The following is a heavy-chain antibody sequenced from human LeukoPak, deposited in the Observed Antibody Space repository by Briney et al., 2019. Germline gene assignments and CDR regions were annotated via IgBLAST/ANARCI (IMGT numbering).Heavy chain of an antibody. CDR2: IVVGSGNT. J-gene: IGHJ6*03. CDR3: AADRRVRGVEYMDV. D-gene: IGHD3-10*01. Sequence: SVKVSCKASGFTFTSSAVQWVRQARGQRLEWIGRIVVGSGNTNYAQKFQERVTITRDMSTSTAYMELSSLRSEDTAVYYCAADRRVRGVEYMDVWGKGTTVTVSS. V-gene: IGHV1-58*01. CDR1: GFTFTSSA.